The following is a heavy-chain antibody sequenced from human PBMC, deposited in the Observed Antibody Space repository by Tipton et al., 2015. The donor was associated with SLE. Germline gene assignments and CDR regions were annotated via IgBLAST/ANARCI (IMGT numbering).Heavy chain of an antibody. CDR3: ARGNWNYPDYYGMDV. Sequence: SLRLSCAASGLIVSSNYMNWVRQALGKGLQWVSIIDSGDTTHYADSVKGRFIISRDNSKNTVYLQMNSLRVEDTAMYYCARGNWNYPDYYGMDVWGQGTTVTVSS. V-gene: IGHV3-53*01. CDR2: IDSGDTT. J-gene: IGHJ6*02. D-gene: IGHD1-7*01. CDR1: GLIVSSNY.